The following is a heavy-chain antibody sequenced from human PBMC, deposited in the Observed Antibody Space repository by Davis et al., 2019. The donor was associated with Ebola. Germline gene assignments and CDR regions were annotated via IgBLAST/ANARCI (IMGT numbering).Heavy chain of an antibody. CDR2: INHSGST. V-gene: IGHV4-34*01. CDR3: ARGPRVGALFDY. J-gene: IGHJ4*02. Sequence: MPSETLSLTCAVYGGSFSRYYWSWIRQPPGKGLEWIGEINHSGSTNYNPSLKSRVTISVDTSKNQFSLKLSSVTAADTAVYYCARGPRVGALFDYWGQGTLVTVSS. D-gene: IGHD1-26*01. CDR1: GGSFSRYY.